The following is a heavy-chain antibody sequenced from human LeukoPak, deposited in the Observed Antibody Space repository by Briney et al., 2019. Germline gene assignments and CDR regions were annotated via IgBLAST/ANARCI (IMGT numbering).Heavy chain of an antibody. D-gene: IGHD5-12*01. Sequence: SETLSLTCTVSGGSISSSNYYWGWIRQPPGKGLEWIGSIYYSGSIYYSPSLKSRVTISVDTSKNQFSLKVRSVTAADTAVYYCARLAARLSWFDPWGQGTLVTVSS. CDR2: IYYSGSI. J-gene: IGHJ5*02. CDR3: ARLAARLSWFDP. V-gene: IGHV4-39*01. CDR1: GGSISSSNYY.